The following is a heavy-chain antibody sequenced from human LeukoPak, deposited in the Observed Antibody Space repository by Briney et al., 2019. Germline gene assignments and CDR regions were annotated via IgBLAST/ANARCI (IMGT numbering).Heavy chain of an antibody. D-gene: IGHD3-10*01. CDR3: AGSGGLANQGAVFDY. J-gene: IGHJ4*02. V-gene: IGHV4-4*07. CDR1: GGPIRNFY. CDR2: IYSSGST. Sequence: SETLSLTCDVSGGPIRNFYWTWIRQPVGKEPEWIGRIYSSGSTNYNPSLKSRVTISVDTSRNQFSMKLNSVTAADTAVYYCAGSGGLANQGAVFDYWGQGTLVTVSS.